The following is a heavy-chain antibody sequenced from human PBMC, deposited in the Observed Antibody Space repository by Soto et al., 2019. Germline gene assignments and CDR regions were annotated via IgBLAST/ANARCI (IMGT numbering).Heavy chain of an antibody. J-gene: IGHJ6*02. CDR3: ASPVDVGKGYYYYYGMDV. CDR2: INPSGGST. V-gene: IGHV1-46*01. CDR1: GYTFTSYY. D-gene: IGHD5-12*01. Sequence: QVQLVQSGAEVKKPGASVKVSCKASGYTFTSYYMHWVRQAPGQGLEWMGIINPSGGSTSYAQKFQGRVTMTRDTSTSTVYMELSSLRSEDTAVYYCASPVDVGKGYYYYYGMDVWGQGTTVTVSS.